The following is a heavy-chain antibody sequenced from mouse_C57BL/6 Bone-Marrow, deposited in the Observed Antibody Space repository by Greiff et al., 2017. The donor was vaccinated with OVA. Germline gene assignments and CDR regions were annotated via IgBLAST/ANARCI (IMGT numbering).Heavy chain of an antibody. V-gene: IGHV1-85*01. Sequence: VQLQQSGPELVKPGASVKLSCKASGYTFTSYDINWVKQRPGQGLEWIGWISPRAGSTKYNEKFKGKATLTVDTSSSTAYMELHSLTSEDSAVYFCARWVYYDPWFAYWGQGTLVTVSA. CDR2: ISPRAGST. CDR1: GYTFTSYD. CDR3: ARWVYYDPWFAY. D-gene: IGHD2-4*01. J-gene: IGHJ3*01.